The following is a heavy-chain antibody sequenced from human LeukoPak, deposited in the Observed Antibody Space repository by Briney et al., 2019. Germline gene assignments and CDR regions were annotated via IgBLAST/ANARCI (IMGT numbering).Heavy chain of an antibody. J-gene: IGHJ6*03. D-gene: IGHD2-2*02. V-gene: IGHV5-51*01. Sequence: GESLKISCKGSGYSFTSYWIGWVRQMPGKGLEWMGIIYPGDSDTRHSPSFQGQVTISADKSISTAYLQWSSLKASDTAMYYCARGRGSSTSCYTGGCYYYYYYMDVWGKGTTVTVSS. CDR3: ARGRGSSTSCYTGGCYYYYYYMDV. CDR1: GYSFTSYW. CDR2: IYPGDSDT.